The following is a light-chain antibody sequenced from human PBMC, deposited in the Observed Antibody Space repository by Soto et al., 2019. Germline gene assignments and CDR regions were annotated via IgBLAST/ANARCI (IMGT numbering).Light chain of an antibody. CDR1: QSISSY. V-gene: IGKV1-39*01. J-gene: IGKJ1*01. CDR3: QQSYSTLWT. CDR2: AAS. Sequence: DIQMTQSPSSLSASVGDRVTITCRASQSISSYLNWYQQKPGKAPKLLIYAASSLQSGVPSRFSGSGSGTDFTLTISSLQHKDFATYYCQQSYSTLWTFGQGTKVEIK.